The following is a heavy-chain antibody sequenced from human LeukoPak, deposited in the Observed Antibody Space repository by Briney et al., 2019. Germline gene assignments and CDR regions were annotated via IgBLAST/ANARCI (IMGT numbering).Heavy chain of an antibody. D-gene: IGHD3-10*01. J-gene: IGHJ5*02. Sequence: SVKVSCKASGGTFSSYAISWVRQAPGQGLEWMGGIIPIFGTANYAQKFQGRVTITADESTSTAYMELSSLRSEDTAGYYCARYGSGSFKNYWFDPWGQGTLVTVSS. CDR3: ARYGSGSFKNYWFDP. CDR1: GGTFSSYA. V-gene: IGHV1-69*13. CDR2: IIPIFGTA.